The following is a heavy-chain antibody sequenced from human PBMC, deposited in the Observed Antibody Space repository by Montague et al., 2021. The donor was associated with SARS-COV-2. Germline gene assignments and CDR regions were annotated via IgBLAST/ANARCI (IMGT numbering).Heavy chain of an antibody. CDR3: AKVGDILTGYSLINLDA. Sequence: SLRLSCAASGFTFSNSPMSWVRQAPGKGLDWVSVIHSAGRGTYYADSVQGRFTISRDNLKNTVYLQMNSLRDVDTALHYCAKVGDILTGYSLINLDAWGQGTL. CDR1: GFTFSNSP. CDR2: IHSAGRGT. V-gene: IGHV3-23*03. D-gene: IGHD3-9*01. J-gene: IGHJ5*02.